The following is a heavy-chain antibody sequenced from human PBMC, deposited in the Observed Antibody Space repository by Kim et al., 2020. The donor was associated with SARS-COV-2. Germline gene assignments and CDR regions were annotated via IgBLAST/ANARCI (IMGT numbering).Heavy chain of an antibody. J-gene: IGHJ3*02. CDR1: GGTFSSYA. Sequence: SVKVSCKASGGTFSSYAISWVRQAPGQGLEWMGGIIPIFGTANYAQKFQGRVTITADESTSTAYMELSSLRSEDTAVYYCATPKGKLLWFGELSTDDAFDIWGQGTMVTVSS. D-gene: IGHD3-10*01. CDR3: ATPKGKLLWFGELSTDDAFDI. V-gene: IGHV1-69*13. CDR2: IIPIFGTA.